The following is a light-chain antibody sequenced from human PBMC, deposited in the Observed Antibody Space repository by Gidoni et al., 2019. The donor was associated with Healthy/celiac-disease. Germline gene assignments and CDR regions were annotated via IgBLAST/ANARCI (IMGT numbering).Light chain of an antibody. CDR3: QQYDNLPPYT. V-gene: IGKV1-33*01. CDR2: DAS. Sequence: DIQMTQSPSSLSASVGDRVTITCQASHDISNYLNWYQQKPGKDPKLLIYDASNLETGVPSRFSGSGSGTDFTFTISSLQPEDIATYYCQQYDNLPPYTFXQXTKLEIK. CDR1: HDISNY. J-gene: IGKJ2*01.